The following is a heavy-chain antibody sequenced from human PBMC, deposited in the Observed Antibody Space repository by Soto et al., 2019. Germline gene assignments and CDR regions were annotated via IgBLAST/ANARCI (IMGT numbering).Heavy chain of an antibody. J-gene: IGHJ3*02. V-gene: IGHV3-48*01. D-gene: IGHD6-19*01. CDR1: GFTFNNYS. CDR3: ASYRIAVDGTPDDAFDI. Sequence: EVQLVESGGGLVQPGGSLRLSCAASGFTFNNYSMNWVRQAPGKGLEWVSYISSSSSTIYYADSVKGRFTISRDNAKNPLYLQMNSLRAEDTAVYYCASYRIAVDGTPDDAFDIWGQGTIVTVSS. CDR2: ISSSSSTI.